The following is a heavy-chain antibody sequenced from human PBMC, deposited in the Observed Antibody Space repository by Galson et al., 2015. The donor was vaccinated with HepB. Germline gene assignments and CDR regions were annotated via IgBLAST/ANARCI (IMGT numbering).Heavy chain of an antibody. D-gene: IGHD1-26*01. CDR3: AREGAGAMMFLDQ. CDR2: IKQDGSEK. V-gene: IGHV3-7*01. Sequence: SLRLSCAASGFTFNNAWMSWVRQAPGKGLEWVANIKQDGSEKHYVDSVKGRFTISRDNSKNTLHLQINSVRVEDTAVYYCAREGAGAMMFLDQWGQGALVTVSS. J-gene: IGHJ4*02. CDR1: GFTFNNAW.